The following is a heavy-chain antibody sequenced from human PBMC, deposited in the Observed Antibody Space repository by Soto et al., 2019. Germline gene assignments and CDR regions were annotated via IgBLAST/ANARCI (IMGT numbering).Heavy chain of an antibody. Sequence: QVQLQESGPGLVKPSQTLSLTCTVSGGSISSGDYYWSWIRQPPGKGLEWIGYIYYSGSTYYNPSLKSRVTISVDTSKNQFSLKLSSVTAADTAVYYCARALGGYCISTSCYVPAFDIWGQGTMVTVSS. CDR1: GGSISSGDYY. V-gene: IGHV4-30-4*01. CDR3: ARALGGYCISTSCYVPAFDI. J-gene: IGHJ3*02. CDR2: IYYSGST. D-gene: IGHD2-2*01.